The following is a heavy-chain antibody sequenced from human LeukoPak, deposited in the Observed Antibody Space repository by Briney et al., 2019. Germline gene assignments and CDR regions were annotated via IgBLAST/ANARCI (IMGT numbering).Heavy chain of an antibody. Sequence: GASVTVSCKASGYTFTNFAMNWVRQAPGQGLEWMGWINTNTGNPTYARDFTGRFVFSLDTSVRTAYLQIDSLRPEDTAVYYCARVGGGGYCSDGTCYPTYWGQGTLVTVSS. CDR3: ARVGGGGYCSDGTCYPTY. CDR1: GYTFTNFA. V-gene: IGHV7-4-1*01. J-gene: IGHJ4*02. D-gene: IGHD2-15*01. CDR2: INTNTGNP.